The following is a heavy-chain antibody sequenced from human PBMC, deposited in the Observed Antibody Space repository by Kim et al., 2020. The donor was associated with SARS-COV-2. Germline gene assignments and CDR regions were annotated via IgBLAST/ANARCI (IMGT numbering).Heavy chain of an antibody. CDR2: K. V-gene: IGHV3-7*01. CDR3: ARDDGFRSIDH. Sequence: KFDVDSVEGRFTVSRDNAKNSVDLQMNGLRPEATAVYYCARDDGFRSIDHWGQGILVTVSS. D-gene: IGHD6-25*01. J-gene: IGHJ4*02.